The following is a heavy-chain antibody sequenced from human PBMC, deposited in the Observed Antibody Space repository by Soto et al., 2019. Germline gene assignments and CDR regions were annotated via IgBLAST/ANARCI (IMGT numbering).Heavy chain of an antibody. CDR3: ARGPGILNP. D-gene: IGHD3-9*01. J-gene: IGHJ5*02. Sequence: PSETLSLTCTVSAGSISSSSYYWGWIRQPPGKGLEWIGNIYYTGSTYYNPSLKSRVTISVDTSKNQFSLQLNSVTPEDTAVYYCARGPGILNPWGQGTLVTVSS. V-gene: IGHV4-39*01. CDR1: AGSISSSSYY. CDR2: IYYTGST.